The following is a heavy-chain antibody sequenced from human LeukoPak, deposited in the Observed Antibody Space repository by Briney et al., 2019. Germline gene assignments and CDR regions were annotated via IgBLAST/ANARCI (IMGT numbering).Heavy chain of an antibody. CDR2: IIPIFGTA. V-gene: IGHV1-69*05. CDR1: GGTFSSYA. Sequence: VASVKVSCKASGGTFSSYAISWVRQAPGQGLEWMGGIIPIFGTANYAQKFQGRVTITTDESTSTAYMELSSLRSEDTAVYYCARYSTSGRAFDIWGQGTMVTVSS. J-gene: IGHJ3*02. CDR3: ARYSTSGRAFDI. D-gene: IGHD1-26*01.